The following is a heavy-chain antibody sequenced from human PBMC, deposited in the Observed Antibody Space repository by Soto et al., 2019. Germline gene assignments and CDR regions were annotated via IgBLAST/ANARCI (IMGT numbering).Heavy chain of an antibody. CDR2: IYYSGST. CDR3: ARVRTYSSSFDP. Sequence: SETLSLTCTVSGGSISSDYWSWIRQPPGKGLEWIGYIYYSGSTNYNPSLKSRVTISVETSKNQFSLKLSSVTAADTAVYYCARVRTYSSSFDPWGQGTLVTVSS. D-gene: IGHD6-6*01. V-gene: IGHV4-59*01. J-gene: IGHJ5*02. CDR1: GGSISSDY.